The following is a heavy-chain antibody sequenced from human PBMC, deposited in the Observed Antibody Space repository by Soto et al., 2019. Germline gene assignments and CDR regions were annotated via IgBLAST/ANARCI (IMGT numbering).Heavy chain of an antibody. Sequence: QITLKESGPTLVKPTQTLTLTCTFSGLSLRTTGVGVGWVRQPPGKALDWLALLYWDADKRYSPSLKSRLTITKDTSEKQVVLTMTNMDTVDTATYYCVQSRCGGDCLQIYSSHSYYGLEVWGQGTTVTVSS. J-gene: IGHJ6*02. CDR3: VQSRCGGDCLQIYSSHSYYGLEV. D-gene: IGHD2-21*02. V-gene: IGHV2-5*02. CDR1: GLSLRTTGVG. CDR2: LYWDADK.